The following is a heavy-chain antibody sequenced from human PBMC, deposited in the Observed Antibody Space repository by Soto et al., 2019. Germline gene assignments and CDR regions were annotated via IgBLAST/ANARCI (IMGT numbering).Heavy chain of an antibody. CDR1: GFTFSSYA. J-gene: IGHJ3*02. V-gene: IGHV3-23*01. CDR2: ISGSGGST. Sequence: GGSLRLSCAASGFTFSSYAMSWVRQAPGKGLEWVSAISGSGGSTYYADSVKGRFTISRDNSKNTLYLQMNSLRAEDTAVYYCAKDLQYYDILTGYYMGGAFDIWGQGTMVTVSS. CDR3: AKDLQYYDILTGYYMGGAFDI. D-gene: IGHD3-9*01.